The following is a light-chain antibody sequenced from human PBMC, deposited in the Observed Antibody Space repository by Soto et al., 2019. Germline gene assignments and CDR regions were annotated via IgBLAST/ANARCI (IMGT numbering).Light chain of an antibody. Sequence: QSVLTQPPSVSGAPGQRVTISCTGRSSNIGAGYDVHWYQQLPGTAPKLLIYGNINRPSGVPDRFSGSKSGTSASLAITGLQAEDEADYYCQSYDSSLSGWVFGGGTKLTAL. CDR2: GNI. J-gene: IGLJ3*02. CDR1: SSNIGAGYD. V-gene: IGLV1-40*01. CDR3: QSYDSSLSGWV.